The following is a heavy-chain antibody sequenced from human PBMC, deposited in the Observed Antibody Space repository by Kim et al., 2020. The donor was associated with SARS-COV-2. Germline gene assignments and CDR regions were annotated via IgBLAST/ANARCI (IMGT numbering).Heavy chain of an antibody. CDR3: ARDPRTIFGVVTPYYFDY. Sequence: KGRLHISRDNAKNSLYLQMNSLRAEDTALYYCARDPRTIFGVVTPYYFDYWGQGTLVTVSS. J-gene: IGHJ4*02. D-gene: IGHD3-3*01. V-gene: IGHV3-9*01.